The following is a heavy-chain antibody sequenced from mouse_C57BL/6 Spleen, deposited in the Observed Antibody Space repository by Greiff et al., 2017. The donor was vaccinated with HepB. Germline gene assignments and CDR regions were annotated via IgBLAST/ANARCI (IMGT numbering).Heavy chain of an antibody. CDR1: GYTFTDYY. D-gene: IGHD6-1*01. CDR3: ARGSSAWLAY. CDR2: INPNNGGT. J-gene: IGHJ3*01. V-gene: IGHV1-26*01. Sequence: EVQLQQSGPELVKPGASVKISCKASGYTFTDYYMNWVKQSHGKSLEWIGDINPNNGGTSYNQKFKGKATLTVDKSSSTAYMELRSLTSEDSAVYYCARGSSAWLAYWGQGTLVTVSA.